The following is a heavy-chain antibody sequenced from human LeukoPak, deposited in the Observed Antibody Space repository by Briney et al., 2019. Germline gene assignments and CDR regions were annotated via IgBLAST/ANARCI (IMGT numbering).Heavy chain of an antibody. CDR3: TGPDSYLDY. D-gene: IGHD2-21*02. CDR1: GFTFSGSA. CDR2: IRSKANSYAT. J-gene: IGHJ4*02. V-gene: IGHV3-73*01. Sequence: GGSLKLSCAASGFTFSGSAMHWVRQASGKGLEWVGRIRSKANSYATAYAASVKGRFTISRDDSKNTAYLQMNSLKTGDTAVYYCTGPDSYLDYWGQGTLVTVSS.